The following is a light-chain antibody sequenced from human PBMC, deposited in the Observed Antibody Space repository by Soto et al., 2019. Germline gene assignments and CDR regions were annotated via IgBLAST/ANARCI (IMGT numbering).Light chain of an antibody. CDR2: GAS. V-gene: IGKV3-20*01. Sequence: EFVLTQSPGTLSLSPGERATLSCRASQSVSSSYLAWYQQKPCQAPRLLIYGASRRATGIPDRFSGSGSGTDFTLTISRLEPEDFAVYYCQQNGSSPPITFGQGTRLEIK. CDR1: QSVSSSY. CDR3: QQNGSSPPIT. J-gene: IGKJ5*01.